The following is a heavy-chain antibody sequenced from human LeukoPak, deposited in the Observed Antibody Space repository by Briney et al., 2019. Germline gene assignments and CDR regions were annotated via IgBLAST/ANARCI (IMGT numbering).Heavy chain of an antibody. CDR3: ARDQGHCSSTSCYTSCFDY. D-gene: IGHD2-2*02. V-gene: IGHV1-18*01. CDR1: GYTITSYG. CDR2: SSAYNGNT. Sequence: ASVKVSCKASGYTITSYGISLVRQASGQGLEWMGWSSAYNGNTNYAQKLQGRVTMTTDTSTSTAYMELRSLRSDDTAVYYCARDQGHCSSTSCYTSCFDYWGQGTLVTVSS. J-gene: IGHJ4*02.